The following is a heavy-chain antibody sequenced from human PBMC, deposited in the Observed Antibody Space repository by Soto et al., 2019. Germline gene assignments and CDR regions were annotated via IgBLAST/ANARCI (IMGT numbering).Heavy chain of an antibody. CDR2: ISSSSSYT. V-gene: IGHV3-11*06. J-gene: IGHJ4*02. D-gene: IGHD5-18*01. CDR3: ARVSASYGFSDY. Sequence: PGGSLRLSCAASGFTFSDYYMSWIRQAPGKGLEWVSYISSSSSYTNYADSVKGRFTISRDNAKNSLYLQMNSLRAEDTAAYYCARVSASYGFSDYWGQGTLVTVSS. CDR1: GFTFSDYY.